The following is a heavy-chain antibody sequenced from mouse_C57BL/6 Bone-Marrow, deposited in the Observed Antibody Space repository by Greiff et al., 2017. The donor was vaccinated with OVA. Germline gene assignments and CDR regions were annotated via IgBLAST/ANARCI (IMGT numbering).Heavy chain of an antibody. CDR1: EYEFPSHD. CDR2: LNSDGGST. J-gene: IGHJ4*01. Sequence: DVHLVESGGGLVQPGESLKLSCESNEYEFPSHDMSWVRKTPEKRLELVAALNSDGGSTYYPDTMERRFIISRDNTKKTLYLQMSSLRSEDTALYYCASRSTMVTTFAMDYWGQGTSVTVSS. D-gene: IGHD2-2*01. V-gene: IGHV5-2*01. CDR3: ASRSTMVTTFAMDY.